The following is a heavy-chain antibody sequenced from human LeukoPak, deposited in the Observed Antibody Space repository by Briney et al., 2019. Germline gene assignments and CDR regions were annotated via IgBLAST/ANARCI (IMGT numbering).Heavy chain of an antibody. V-gene: IGHV3-21*01. CDR1: GFTVTSDY. CDR3: ARIFTIWSYYYMDV. J-gene: IGHJ6*03. CDR2: ISDSGYNI. D-gene: IGHD3-10*01. Sequence: GGSLRLSCAASGFTVTSDYMSWVRQAPGKGLEWVSSISDSGYNINYADSLKGRFTISRDNAKNSLFLQMNSLRAEDTAVYYCARIFTIWSYYYMDVWGKGTTVTISS.